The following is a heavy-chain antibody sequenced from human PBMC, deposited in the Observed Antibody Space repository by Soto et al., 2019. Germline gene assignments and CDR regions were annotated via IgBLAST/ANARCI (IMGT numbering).Heavy chain of an antibody. CDR3: AKSQGYCSGGSCTDYGMDV. CDR2: ISGSGGST. D-gene: IGHD2-15*01. V-gene: IGHV3-23*01. CDR1: GFTFSSYA. J-gene: IGHJ6*02. Sequence: QPGGSLRLSCAASGFTFSSYAMSWVRQAPGKGLERVSAISGSGGSTYYADSVKGRFTISRDNSKNTLYLQMNSLRAEDTAVYYCAKSQGYCSGGSCTDYGMDVWGQGTTVTVSS.